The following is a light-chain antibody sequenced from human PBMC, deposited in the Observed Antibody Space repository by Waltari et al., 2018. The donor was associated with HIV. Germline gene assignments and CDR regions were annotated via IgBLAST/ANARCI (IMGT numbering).Light chain of an antibody. CDR2: EVS. Sequence: QSAMTQPPSASGSPGQSVTISCTGTSRHVGGYNYVSWYQQHPGKAPKLMIYEVSKRPSGVPDLFSGSKSGNTASLTVSGLQAEDEADYYCSSYAGSNNLVFGGGTKLTVL. CDR1: SRHVGGYNY. J-gene: IGLJ2*01. CDR3: SSYAGSNNLV. V-gene: IGLV2-8*01.